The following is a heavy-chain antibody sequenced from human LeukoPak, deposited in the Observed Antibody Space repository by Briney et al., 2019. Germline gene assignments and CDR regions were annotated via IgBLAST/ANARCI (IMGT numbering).Heavy chain of an antibody. CDR1: GFIFDDYA. CDR3: VKEKSGDYGLDV. V-gene: IGHV3-9*01. D-gene: IGHD4-17*01. J-gene: IGHJ6*02. CDR2: INWNSGSI. Sequence: GGSLRLSCAASGFIFDDYAMNWVRQAPGKGLEWVSGINWNSGSICDADAVKGRFTISRDNAKNSLYLQMNSLRPEDTALYYCVKEKSGDYGLDVWGQGTAVTVSS.